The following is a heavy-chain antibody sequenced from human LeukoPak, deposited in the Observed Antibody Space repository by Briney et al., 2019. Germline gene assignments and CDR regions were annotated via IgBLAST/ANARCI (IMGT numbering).Heavy chain of an antibody. CDR1: GYTFTSYD. D-gene: IGHD3-3*01. CDR2: MNPNSGNT. Sequence: ASVKVSCKASGYTFTSYDIHWVRQATGQGLEWMGWMNPNSGNTGYAQKFQGRVTITRNTSISTAYMELSSLRSEDMAVYYCASSPDDVWSGYSVWGQGTLVTVSS. CDR3: ASSPDDVWSGYSV. V-gene: IGHV1-8*03. J-gene: IGHJ4*02.